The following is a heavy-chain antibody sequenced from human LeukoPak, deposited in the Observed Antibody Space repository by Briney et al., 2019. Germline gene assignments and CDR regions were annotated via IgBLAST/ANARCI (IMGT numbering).Heavy chain of an antibody. V-gene: IGHV1-8*01. CDR1: GYTFTSYD. Sequence: GASVKGSCKAPGYTFTSYDINWVRQATGQGLERVGWMNPNSVNTDYAHKFHGTVTMTRNTPPSTAHIELRRLKSLATALYYIARGKPYDYVWGSYLPPGYWGQGPLVTVST. CDR2: MNPNSVNT. CDR3: ARGKPYDYVWGSYLPPGY. J-gene: IGHJ4*02. D-gene: IGHD3-16*02.